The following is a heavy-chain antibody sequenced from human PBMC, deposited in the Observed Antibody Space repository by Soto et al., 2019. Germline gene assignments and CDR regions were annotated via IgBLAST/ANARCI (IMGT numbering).Heavy chain of an antibody. D-gene: IGHD3-10*01. CDR3: ARVRVTMVRGVIITSGYYGMDV. CDR2: IYHSGST. V-gene: IGHV4-4*02. CDR1: GGSISSSNW. Sequence: SETLSLTCAVSGGSISSSNWWSWVRQPPGKGLEWIGEIYHSGSTNYNPSLKSRVTISVDKSKNQFSLKLSSVTAADTAVYYCARVRVTMVRGVIITSGYYGMDVWGQGTTVTVSS. J-gene: IGHJ6*02.